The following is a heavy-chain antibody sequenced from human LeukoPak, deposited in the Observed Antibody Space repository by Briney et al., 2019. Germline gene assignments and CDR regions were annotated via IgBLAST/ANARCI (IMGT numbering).Heavy chain of an antibody. CDR2: INHSGST. J-gene: IGHJ4*02. CDR1: GGSFSGYY. V-gene: IGHV4-34*01. CDR3: ARDRDGDYMAAYDY. Sequence: PSETLSLTCAVYGGSFSGYYWSWIRQPPGKGLEWIGEINHSGSTNYNPSLKSRVTISVDTSKNQFSLKLSSVTAADTAVYYCARDRDGDYMAAYDYWGQGTLVTVSS. D-gene: IGHD4-17*01.